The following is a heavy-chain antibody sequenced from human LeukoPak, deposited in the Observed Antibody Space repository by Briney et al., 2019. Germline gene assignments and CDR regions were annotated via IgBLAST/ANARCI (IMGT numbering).Heavy chain of an antibody. CDR2: ISSSSSYI. V-gene: IGHV3-21*01. D-gene: IGHD3-10*01. CDR1: GFTFSSYS. CDR3: ARDSGHYYGMDV. J-gene: IGHJ6*02. Sequence: PGGSLRLSCAASGFTFSSYSMNWLRQAPGKGLEWVSSISSSSSYIYYADSVKGRFTISRDNAKNSLYLQMNSLRAEDTAVYYCARDSGHYYGMDVWGQGTTVTVSS.